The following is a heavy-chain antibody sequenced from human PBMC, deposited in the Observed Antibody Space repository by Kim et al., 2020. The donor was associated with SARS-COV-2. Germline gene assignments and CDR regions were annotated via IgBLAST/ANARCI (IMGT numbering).Heavy chain of an antibody. J-gene: IGHJ6*02. V-gene: IGHV3-30*01. D-gene: IGHD4-17*01. CDR3: ARDAYYGDSLYYYYGMDV. Sequence: KGRFTLSRDNSKTTLYLQMNSLRAEDTAVYYCARDAYYGDSLYYYYGMDVWGQGTTVTVSS.